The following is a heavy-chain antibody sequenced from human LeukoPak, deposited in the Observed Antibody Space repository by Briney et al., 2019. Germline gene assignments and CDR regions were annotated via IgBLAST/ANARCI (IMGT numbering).Heavy chain of an antibody. Sequence: ASETLSLTCTVSGGSVSSGSYYWTWIRQPPGKGLEWIGYIYFSGDTNYNPSPKSRVTISLDTSKNQFSLRLSSVTAADTAVYYCTIGGGWLTDYWGQGSLVTVSS. J-gene: IGHJ4*02. CDR1: GGSVSSGSYY. CDR3: TIGGGWLTDY. D-gene: IGHD6-19*01. CDR2: IYFSGDT. V-gene: IGHV4-61*01.